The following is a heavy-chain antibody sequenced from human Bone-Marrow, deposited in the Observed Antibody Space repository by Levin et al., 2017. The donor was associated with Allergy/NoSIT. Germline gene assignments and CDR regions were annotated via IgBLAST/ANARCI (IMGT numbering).Heavy chain of an antibody. V-gene: IGHV3-23*01. J-gene: IGHJ6*02. CDR2: ISGSGGST. CDR3: AKAPTYYFYYGMDV. CDR1: TLTFSRYD. Sequence: GESLKISCAASTLTFSRYDMSWVRQAPGKALEWVSSISGSGGSTYYADSVKGRFTISRDNSKNTLYLQMISLRVEDTAVYYCAKAPTYYFYYGMDVWGQGTTVTVSS.